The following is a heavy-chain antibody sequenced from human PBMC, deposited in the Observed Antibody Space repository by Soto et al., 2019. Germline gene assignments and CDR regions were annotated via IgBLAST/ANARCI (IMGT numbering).Heavy chain of an antibody. J-gene: IGHJ4*02. V-gene: IGHV1-69*13. CDR2: IIPIFGTA. CDR3: ARDSPLVVAALDY. CDR1: GGTFRSYA. D-gene: IGHD2-15*01. Sequence: SVKVSCKASGGTFRSYAISWVRQAPGQGLEWMGGIIPIFGTANYAQKFQGRVTITADESTSTAYMELSSPRSEDTAVYYCARDSPLVVAALDYWGQGTLVTVSS.